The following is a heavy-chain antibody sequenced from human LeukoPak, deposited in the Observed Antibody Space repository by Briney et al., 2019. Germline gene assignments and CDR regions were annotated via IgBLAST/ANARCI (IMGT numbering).Heavy chain of an antibody. CDR3: ARGLDYDFWSGQNWFDP. Sequence: ASVKVSCKASGYTFTSYDINWVRQAPGQGLEWMGWMNPNSGNTGYAQKFQGRVTITRNTSISTAYMELSSLRSEDTAVYYCARGLDYDFWSGQNWFDPWGQGTLVTVSS. CDR2: MNPNSGNT. D-gene: IGHD3-3*01. J-gene: IGHJ5*02. CDR1: GYTFTSYD. V-gene: IGHV1-8*03.